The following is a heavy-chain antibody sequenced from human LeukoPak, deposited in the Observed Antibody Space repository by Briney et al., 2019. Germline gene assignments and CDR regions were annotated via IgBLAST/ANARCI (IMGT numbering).Heavy chain of an antibody. Sequence: PSETLSLTCAVYGGSFSGYYWSWIRQPPGKGLEWIGEINHSGSTNYNPSLKSRVTISVDTSKNQFSLKLSSVTAADTAVYYCARGVNYDFWSGYSNGFPGTYYYYMDVWGKGTTVTVSS. CDR3: ARGVNYDFWSGYSNGFPGTYYYYMDV. V-gene: IGHV4-34*01. CDR2: INHSGST. J-gene: IGHJ6*03. CDR1: GGSFSGYY. D-gene: IGHD3-3*01.